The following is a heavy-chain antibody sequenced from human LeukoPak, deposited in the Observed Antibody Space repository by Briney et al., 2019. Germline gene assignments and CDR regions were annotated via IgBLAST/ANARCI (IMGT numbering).Heavy chain of an antibody. CDR3: AKDQSGGSPYYYYMDV. J-gene: IGHJ6*03. Sequence: GGSLRLSCAASGFTFSSYNMNWVRQTPGKGLEWVSLISWDGGSTYYADSVKGRFTISRDNSKNSLYLQMNSLRTEDTALYYCAKDQSGGSPYYYYMDVWGKGTTVTVSS. D-gene: IGHD1-26*01. CDR1: GFTFSSYN. V-gene: IGHV3-43*01. CDR2: ISWDGGST.